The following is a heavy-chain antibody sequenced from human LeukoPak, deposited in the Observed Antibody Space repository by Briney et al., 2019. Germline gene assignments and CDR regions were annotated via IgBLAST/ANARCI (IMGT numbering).Heavy chain of an antibody. CDR3: ARVWDGYCSGGSCSDSNWFDP. D-gene: IGHD2-15*01. J-gene: IGHJ5*02. CDR2: IYTSGST. Sequence: SETLSLTCTVSGGSISSGSHYWSWIRQPAGKGLEWIGRIYTSGSTNYNPSLKSRVTISVDTSKNQFSLKLSSVTAADTAVYYCARVWDGYCSGGSCSDSNWFDPWGQGTLVTVSS. CDR1: GGSISSGSHY. V-gene: IGHV4-61*02.